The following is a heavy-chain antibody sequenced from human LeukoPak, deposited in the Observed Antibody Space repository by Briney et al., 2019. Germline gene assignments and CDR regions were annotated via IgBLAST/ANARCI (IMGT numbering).Heavy chain of an antibody. Sequence: GGSLRLSCAASGFTFSSYGMHWVRQAPGKGLEWVAVIWYDGSNKYYADSVKGRFTISRDNSKNTLYLQMNSLRAADTAVYYCARDTEYFDWYQLLYPSYYYYGMDVWGQGTTVTVSS. CDR1: GFTFSSYG. CDR3: ARDTEYFDWYQLLYPSYYYYGMDV. J-gene: IGHJ6*02. CDR2: IWYDGSNK. D-gene: IGHD3-9*01. V-gene: IGHV3-33*01.